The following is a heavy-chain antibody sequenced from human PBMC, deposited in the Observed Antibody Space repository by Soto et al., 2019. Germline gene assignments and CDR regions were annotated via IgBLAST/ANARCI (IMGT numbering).Heavy chain of an antibody. D-gene: IGHD6-19*01. CDR1: GFTFSKYN. CDR3: AKEDSSGWFLDY. V-gene: IGHV3-48*02. Sequence: XGSLRLSCAASGFTFSKYNMNWVRQAPGKGLEWISYSGNGGSPIYYAASVEGRFTISRDNAKNSLYLQMTSLTDDDTAIYYCAKEDSSGWFLDYWGHGSLVTVSS. CDR2: SGNGGSPI. J-gene: IGHJ4*01.